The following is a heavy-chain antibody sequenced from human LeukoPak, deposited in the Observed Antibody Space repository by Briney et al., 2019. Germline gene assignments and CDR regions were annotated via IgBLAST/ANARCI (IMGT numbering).Heavy chain of an antibody. CDR3: ARDGFTIFGVVIIGDYYYYMDV. J-gene: IGHJ6*03. CDR1: GYTFTSYG. V-gene: IGHV1-18*01. D-gene: IGHD3-3*01. CDR2: ISAYNGNT. Sequence: ASVKVSCKASGYTFTSYGISWVRQAPGQGLEWMGWISAYNGNTNYAQKLQGRVTMTTDTSTSTAYMELRSLRSDDTAVYYCARDGFTIFGVVIIGDYYYYMDVWGKGTTVTVSS.